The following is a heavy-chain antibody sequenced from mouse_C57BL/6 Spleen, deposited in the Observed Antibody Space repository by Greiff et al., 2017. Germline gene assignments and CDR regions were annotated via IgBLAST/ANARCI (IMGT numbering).Heavy chain of an antibody. D-gene: IGHD2-1*01. J-gene: IGHJ4*01. V-gene: IGHV1-18*01. Sequence: EVQLQQSGPELVKPGASVKIPCKASGYTFTDYNMDWVKQSHGKSLEWIGDLTPNNGGTIYNQKFKGKATLTVDKSSSTAYMELRSLTSEDTAVYYCAKGNDARDYWGQGTSVTVSS. CDR1: GYTFTDYN. CDR2: LTPNNGGT. CDR3: AKGNDARDY.